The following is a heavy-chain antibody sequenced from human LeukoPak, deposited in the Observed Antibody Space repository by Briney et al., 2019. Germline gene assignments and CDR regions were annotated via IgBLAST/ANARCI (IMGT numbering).Heavy chain of an antibody. J-gene: IGHJ4*02. V-gene: IGHV3-23*01. CDR2: ITSGGST. CDR1: GFTFSNYV. CDR3: AKAYDSAWYYFDY. D-gene: IGHD6-19*01. Sequence: PGGSLRLSCAASGFTFSNYVMSWVRQAPGKGLEGVSAITSGGSTYYADSVKGRFTISRDKSKNTLYLQMNSLRGEDTAVYYCAKAYDSAWYYFDYWGQGTLVTVSS.